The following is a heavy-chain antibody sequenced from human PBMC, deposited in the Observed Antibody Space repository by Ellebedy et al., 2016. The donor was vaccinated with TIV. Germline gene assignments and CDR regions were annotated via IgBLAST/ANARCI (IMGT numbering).Heavy chain of an antibody. CDR3: ARSPASRDAFDI. CDR2: INPSGGST. Sequence: ASVKVSCKASGYIFTSYYMHWVRQAPGQGLEWMGIINPSGGSTSYAQKFQGRVTMTRDTSTSTVYMELSSLRSEDTAVYYCARSPASRDAFDIWGQGTMVTVSS. D-gene: IGHD2-2*01. CDR1: GYIFTSYY. J-gene: IGHJ3*02. V-gene: IGHV1-46*01.